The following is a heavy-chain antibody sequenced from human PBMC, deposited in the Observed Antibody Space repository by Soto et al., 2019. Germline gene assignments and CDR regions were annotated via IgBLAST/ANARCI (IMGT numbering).Heavy chain of an antibody. CDR1: GGSISSGGYS. V-gene: IGHV4-30-2*01. CDR2: IYHSGST. J-gene: IGHJ4*02. CDR3: AKDRVPNDSSGYYSILTDS. D-gene: IGHD3-22*01. Sequence: PSETLSLTCAVSGGSISSGGYSWSWIRQPPGKGLEWIGYIYHSGSTYYNPSLKSRVTISVDRSKNQFSLKLSSVTAADTAVYYCAKDRVPNDSSGYYSILTDSWGQGTVVTVSS.